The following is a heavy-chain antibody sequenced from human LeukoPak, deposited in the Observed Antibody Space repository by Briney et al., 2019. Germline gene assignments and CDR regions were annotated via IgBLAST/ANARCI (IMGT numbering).Heavy chain of an antibody. CDR3: VRGKGGNWNYAIFNY. CDR1: GFTFSSND. V-gene: IGHV3-13*01. D-gene: IGHD1-7*01. CDR2: IGAAGDT. Sequence: TGGSLRLSCAASGFTFSSNDMHWVRQATGKGLEWVSAIGAAGDTYYPGSVKGRFTISRENAKNSLYLQMNSLRAGDTAVYYCVRGKGGNWNYAIFNYWGQGTLVTVSS. J-gene: IGHJ4*01.